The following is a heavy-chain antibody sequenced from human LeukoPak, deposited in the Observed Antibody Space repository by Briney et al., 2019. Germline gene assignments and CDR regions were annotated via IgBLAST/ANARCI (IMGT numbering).Heavy chain of an antibody. Sequence: PSETLSLTCTVSGGSISSYYWTWIRQPPGKGLEWIGYISYTGTTNYNPSLKSRVTMSVDASKNQFSLDLSSVTAADTAVYYCARHYRGYGSFDYWGQGTLVTVSS. V-gene: IGHV4-59*08. CDR2: ISYTGTT. CDR1: GGSISSYY. D-gene: IGHD5-12*01. J-gene: IGHJ4*02. CDR3: ARHYRGYGSFDY.